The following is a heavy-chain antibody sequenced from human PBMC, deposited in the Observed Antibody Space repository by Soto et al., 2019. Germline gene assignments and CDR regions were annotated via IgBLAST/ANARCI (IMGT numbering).Heavy chain of an antibody. CDR1: GGTFSSFH. D-gene: IGHD3-10*01. CDR3: ARGTISHGDD. J-gene: IGHJ4*02. CDR2: IIPILGIA. V-gene: IGHV1-69*02. Sequence: QVQLVQSGAEVRKPGSSVKVSCKASGGTFSSFHITWVRQAPGQGLEWMGRIIPILGIANYAQRLQGRVTITADKSTNTAYMELNSLRSDDTAMSYCARGTISHGDDWGQGTLFTVSS.